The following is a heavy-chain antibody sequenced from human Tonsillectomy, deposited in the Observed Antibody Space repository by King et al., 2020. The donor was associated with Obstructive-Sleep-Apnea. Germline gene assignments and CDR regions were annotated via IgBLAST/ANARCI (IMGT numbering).Heavy chain of an antibody. CDR1: GYTFTNYG. CDR2: VSPYNGNT. Sequence: QLVQSGTEMKKPGASVRLSCQTSGYTFTNYGVTWLRQAPGQGLEWMGWVSPYNGNTDFPQKLQGRVTLTTDTSTSTAYMDLRRLRSDDTAIYYCARIHTSAWFFDYWGQGTLVTVSS. V-gene: IGHV1-18*01. CDR3: ARIHTSAWFFDY. J-gene: IGHJ4*02. D-gene: IGHD6-19*01.